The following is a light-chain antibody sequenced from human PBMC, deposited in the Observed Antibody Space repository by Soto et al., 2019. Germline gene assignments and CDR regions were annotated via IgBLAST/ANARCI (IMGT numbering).Light chain of an antibody. CDR1: QNIDNK. CDR2: GAS. V-gene: IGKV3-20*01. Sequence: EIVMTQSPATLSVSPGERATLSCRASQNIDNKLVWYQQKPGQAPRLLIYGASSRATGIPDRFSGSGSGTDFTLTISRLEPEDFAVYYCQQYDSSSITFGQAHDWRI. CDR3: QQYDSSSIT. J-gene: IGKJ5*01.